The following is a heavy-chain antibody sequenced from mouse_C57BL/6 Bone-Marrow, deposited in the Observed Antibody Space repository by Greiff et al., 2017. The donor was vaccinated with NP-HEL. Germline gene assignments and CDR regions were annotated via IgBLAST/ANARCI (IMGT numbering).Heavy chain of an antibody. V-gene: IGHV1-19*01. CDR1: GYTFTDYY. Sequence: EVKLVESGPVLVKPGASVKMSCKASGYTFTDYYMNWVKQSHGKSLEWIGVINPYNGGTSYNQKFKGKATLTVDKSSSTAYMELNSLTSEDSAVYYCARNGWGFAYWGQGTLVTVSA. J-gene: IGHJ3*01. CDR2: INPYNGGT. CDR3: ARNGWGFAY. D-gene: IGHD2-2*01.